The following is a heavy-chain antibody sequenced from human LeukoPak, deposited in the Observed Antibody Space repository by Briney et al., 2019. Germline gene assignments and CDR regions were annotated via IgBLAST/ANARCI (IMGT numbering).Heavy chain of an antibody. CDR3: AKLAYSSGWGAFDL. CDR2: ISASGGST. V-gene: IGHV3-23*01. D-gene: IGHD6-19*01. J-gene: IGHJ3*01. Sequence: PGGSLRLSCAASGFSFSNYGMSWVRQAPGKGLEWVSDISASGGSTHYADSVKGRFTISRDNSKNTLYLQMNSLRVEDTAVYCCAKLAYSSGWGAFDLWGQGTMVTVSS. CDR1: GFSFSNYG.